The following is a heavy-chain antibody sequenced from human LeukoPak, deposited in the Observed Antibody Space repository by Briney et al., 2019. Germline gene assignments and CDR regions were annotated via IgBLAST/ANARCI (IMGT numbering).Heavy chain of an antibody. Sequence: PSETLSLTCSVSGGSISSYYWSWIRQPTGKGLEWIAYIHYTGSTNYHPSLKSRVTMSLDTSKNQFSMELMSVTAADTAVYYCARWNYFDNSGYYSDWYFDLWGRGTLVTVSS. V-gene: IGHV4-59*08. J-gene: IGHJ2*01. CDR3: ARWNYFDNSGYYSDWYFDL. CDR2: IHYTGST. D-gene: IGHD3-22*01. CDR1: GGSISSYY.